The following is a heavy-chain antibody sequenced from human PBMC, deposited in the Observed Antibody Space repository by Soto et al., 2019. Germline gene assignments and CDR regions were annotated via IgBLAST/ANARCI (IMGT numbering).Heavy chain of an antibody. J-gene: IGHJ4*02. D-gene: IGHD3-22*01. Sequence: ASVKVSCKASGYTFTSYDINWVRQATGQGLEWMGWMNPNSGNTGYAQKFQGRVTMTRDTSTSTVYMELSSLRSEDTAVYYCARGSYDSSGYYKFYYWGQGTLVTVSS. CDR3: ARGSYDSSGYYKFYY. CDR2: MNPNSGNT. CDR1: GYTFTSYD. V-gene: IGHV1-8*01.